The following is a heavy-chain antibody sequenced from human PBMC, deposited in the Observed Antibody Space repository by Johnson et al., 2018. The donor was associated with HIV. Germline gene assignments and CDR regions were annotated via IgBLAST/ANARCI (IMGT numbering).Heavy chain of an antibody. V-gene: IGHV3-53*01. CDR2: IYSGGST. D-gene: IGHD3-22*01. CDR3: ARDPSDYDSSGLALRNYAFDI. CDR1: GFTVSSNY. Sequence: EVQLVESGGDLIQPGGSLRLSCAASGFTVSSNYMSWVRQAPGKGLEWVSVIYSGGSTYYADSVKGRFTISRDNSKNTLYLQMNSLRAEDTAVYYCARDPSDYDSSGLALRNYAFDIWGQGTMVTVSS. J-gene: IGHJ3*02.